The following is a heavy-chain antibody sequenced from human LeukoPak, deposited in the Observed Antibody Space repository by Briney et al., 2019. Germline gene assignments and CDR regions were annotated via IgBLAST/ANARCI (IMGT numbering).Heavy chain of an antibody. CDR2: INHSGST. Sequence: SETLSLTCAVYGGSFSGYYWSWIRQPPGKGLEWIGEINHSGSTNYNPSLKSRVTISVDTSKNQFSLKLSSVTAADTAVYYCARGGDSSSAYYFDYWGQGTPVTVSS. CDR1: GGSFSGYY. V-gene: IGHV4-34*01. J-gene: IGHJ4*02. D-gene: IGHD6-13*01. CDR3: ARGGDSSSAYYFDY.